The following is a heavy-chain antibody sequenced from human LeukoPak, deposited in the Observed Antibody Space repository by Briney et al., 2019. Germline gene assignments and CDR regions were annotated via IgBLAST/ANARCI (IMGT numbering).Heavy chain of an antibody. CDR3: ASRMLVTAIQTSHYGMDV. D-gene: IGHD2-21*02. CDR1: GYTLTELS. V-gene: IGHV1-24*01. CDR2: FYPEDGET. Sequence: ASVKVACKVYGYTLTELSMHWVRQAPGKGLDWMGGFYPEDGETIYAQKFQGRVTMTEDTSTDTAYMELSSLRSEDTAVYYCASRMLVTAIQTSHYGMDVWGQGTTVTVSS. J-gene: IGHJ6*02.